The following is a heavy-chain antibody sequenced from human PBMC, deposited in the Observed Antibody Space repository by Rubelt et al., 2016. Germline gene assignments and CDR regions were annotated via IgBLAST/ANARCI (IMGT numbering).Heavy chain of an antibody. V-gene: IGHV4-34*01. CDR2: INHSGST. D-gene: IGHD2-2*02. Sequence: QVQLQQWGAGLLKPSETLSLTCAVYGGSFSGYYWSWIRQPPGKGLEWIGEINHSGSTNYNPSLKSRVTISVDTSKNQFSLKLSSVTAADAAVYYCARGRRRIPAAILPYYMDVWGKGTTVTVSS. CDR3: ARGRRRIPAAILPYYMDV. J-gene: IGHJ6*03. CDR1: GGSFSGYY.